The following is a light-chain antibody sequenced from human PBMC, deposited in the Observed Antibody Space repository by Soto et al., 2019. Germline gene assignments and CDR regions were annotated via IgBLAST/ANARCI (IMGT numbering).Light chain of an antibody. CDR2: GAS. CDR1: QSVSSTY. V-gene: IGKV3-20*01. Sequence: EIVLTQSPGTLSLFPGERATFSCRACQSVSSTYLAWYQQKPGQAPRLLIYGASSRATGIPDRFSGSGSGTDFTLTISRLEPEDSAVYYCQQYGSSPRTFGQGTKVEI. CDR3: QQYGSSPRT. J-gene: IGKJ1*01.